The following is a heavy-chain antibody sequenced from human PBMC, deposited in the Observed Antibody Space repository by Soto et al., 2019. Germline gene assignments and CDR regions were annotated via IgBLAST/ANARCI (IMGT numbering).Heavy chain of an antibody. J-gene: IGHJ4*02. CDR1: GFTFSSYN. Sequence: GGSLRLSCAASGFTFSSYNLNWFRQAPGKGLEWVSSISSSSSYIYYVDSVKGRFTISRDNAKNSLYLQMNSLRAADTAVYYCVRGSSGWFDYWGQGTLVTVSS. CDR3: VRGSSGWFDY. V-gene: IGHV3-21*01. D-gene: IGHD6-19*01. CDR2: ISSSSSYI.